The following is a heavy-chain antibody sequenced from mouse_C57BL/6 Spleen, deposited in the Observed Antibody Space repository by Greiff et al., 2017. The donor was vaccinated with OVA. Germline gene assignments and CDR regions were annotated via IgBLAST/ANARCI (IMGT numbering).Heavy chain of an antibody. J-gene: IGHJ4*01. V-gene: IGHV1-63*01. CDR1: GYTFTNYW. Sequence: QVQLKESGAELVRPGTSVKMSCKASGYTFTNYWIGWAKQRPGHGLEWIGDIYPGGGYTNYNEKFKGKATLTADKSSSTAYMQFSSLTSEDSAIYYCAREGLRTGARDYWGQGTSVTVSS. CDR2: IYPGGGYT. D-gene: IGHD2-4*01. CDR3: AREGLRTGARDY.